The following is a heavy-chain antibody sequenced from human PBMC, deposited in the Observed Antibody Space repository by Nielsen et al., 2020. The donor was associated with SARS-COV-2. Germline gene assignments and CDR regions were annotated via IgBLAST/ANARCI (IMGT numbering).Heavy chain of an antibody. CDR3: ASSRTVRYGMDV. V-gene: IGHV4-34*01. CDR1: GGSFSGYY. CDR2: INHSGST. Sequence: SETLSLTCAVYGGSFSGYYWSWIRQPPGKGLEWIGEINHSGSTNYNPSLKSRVTISVDTSKNQFSLKLSSVTAADTAVYYCASSRTVRYGMDVWGQGTTVTVSS. D-gene: IGHD4-11*01. J-gene: IGHJ6*02.